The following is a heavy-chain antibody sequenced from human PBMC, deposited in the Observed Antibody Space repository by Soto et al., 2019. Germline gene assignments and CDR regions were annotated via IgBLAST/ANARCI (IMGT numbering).Heavy chain of an antibody. CDR3: AKVGAYYYDSRRYYFDN. Sequence: GGSLRLSCAASGFTFSSYGMHWVRQAPGKGLEWVAVISYDGSNKCYADSVKGRFTISRDNSKNTLYLQMNSLRAEDTAVYYCAKVGAYYYDSRRYYFDNWGQGTLVTVSS. J-gene: IGHJ4*02. V-gene: IGHV3-30*18. CDR1: GFTFSSYG. D-gene: IGHD3-22*01. CDR2: ISYDGSNK.